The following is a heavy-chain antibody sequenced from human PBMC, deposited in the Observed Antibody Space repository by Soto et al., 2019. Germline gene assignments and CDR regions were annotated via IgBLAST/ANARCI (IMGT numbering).Heavy chain of an antibody. CDR2: IYHSGST. J-gene: IGHJ4*02. CDR1: GGSISSGGYS. Sequence: TLSLTCAVSGGSISSGGYSWSWIRQPPGKGLEWIGYIYHSGSTYYNPSLKSRVTISVDTSKNQFSLKLSSVTAADTAIYYCAKDYCVRTSCYEEGFPDFRSQGTLVTVSS. V-gene: IGHV4-30-2*01. CDR3: AKDYCVRTSCYEEGFPDF. D-gene: IGHD2-2*01.